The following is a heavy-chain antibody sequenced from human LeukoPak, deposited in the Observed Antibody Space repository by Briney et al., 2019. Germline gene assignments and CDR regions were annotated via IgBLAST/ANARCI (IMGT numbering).Heavy chain of an antibody. V-gene: IGHV1-2*02. CDR1: GYTFTGYY. CDR2: INPNTGAT. D-gene: IGHD6-13*01. J-gene: IGHJ6*03. CDR3: ARGDMAAVPGYYYYYMDV. Sequence: GASVKVSCKPSGYTFTGYYLHWVRQAPGQGLEWMGWINPNTGATIYAEKFQGRVTMTRDTSIDTAYMEMRSLRSDDTAVYYCARGDMAAVPGYYYYYMDVWGKGTTVIVSS.